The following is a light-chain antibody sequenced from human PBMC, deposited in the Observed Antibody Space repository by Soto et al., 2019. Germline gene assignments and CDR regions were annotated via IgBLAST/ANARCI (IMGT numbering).Light chain of an antibody. V-gene: IGKV1-39*01. CDR2: AAS. Sequence: DIQMTQSPSSLSASVGDRVTITCRASQSISSYLNWYQQKPGKAPKLLIYAASSLQSGVPSRFSGSGSGTDFTLTISNLQPEDFATYYCQQANSPPLTFGGGTKVDI. CDR1: QSISSY. CDR3: QQANSPPLT. J-gene: IGKJ4*01.